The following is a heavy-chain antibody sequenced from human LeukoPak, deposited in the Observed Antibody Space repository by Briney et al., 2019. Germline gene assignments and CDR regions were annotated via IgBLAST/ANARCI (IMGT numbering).Heavy chain of an antibody. V-gene: IGHV4-59*01. J-gene: IGHJ4*02. D-gene: IGHD3-9*01. CDR1: GGSMSSYY. CDR2: IYYSWTT. Sequence: SKTLSLTCTVSGGSMSSYYWNWIRQPPGKGLEWIAYIYYSWTTNYNPPLKGRVTISVDASRKHFSLKLTSVTAADTAVYYCARGRFDIVSGYYADYWGQGTLVTVSS. CDR3: ARGRFDIVSGYYADY.